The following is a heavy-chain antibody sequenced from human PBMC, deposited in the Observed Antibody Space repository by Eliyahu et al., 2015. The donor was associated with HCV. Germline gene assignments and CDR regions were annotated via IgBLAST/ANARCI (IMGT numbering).Heavy chain of an antibody. Sequence: EVQLVESGGVVVQPGGSLXXSCXAXGFTFDDXTMHWVRQAPGKGLEWVSLISWDGGSTYYADSVKGRFTIPRDNSKNSLYLQMNSLRTEDTALYYCAKGPDYGDLYYFDYWGQGTLVTVSS. J-gene: IGHJ4*02. CDR3: AKGPDYGDLYYFDY. CDR1: GFTFDDXT. CDR2: ISWDGGST. D-gene: IGHD4-17*01. V-gene: IGHV3-43*01.